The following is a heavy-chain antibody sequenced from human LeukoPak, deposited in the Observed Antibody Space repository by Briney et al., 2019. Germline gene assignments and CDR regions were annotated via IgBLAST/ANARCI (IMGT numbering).Heavy chain of an antibody. J-gene: IGHJ6*02. D-gene: IGHD2-2*01. CDR3: ARRTRAGYCSSTSCYGYYYGMDV. Sequence: SETLSLTCAVYGGSFSGYYWSWIRQPPGKGLEWLGEINHSGSTNYNPSLKSRVTISVDTSKNQFSLKLSSVTAADTAVYYCARRTRAGYCSSTSCYGYYYGMDVWGQGTTVTVSS. V-gene: IGHV4-34*01. CDR1: GGSFSGYY. CDR2: INHSGST.